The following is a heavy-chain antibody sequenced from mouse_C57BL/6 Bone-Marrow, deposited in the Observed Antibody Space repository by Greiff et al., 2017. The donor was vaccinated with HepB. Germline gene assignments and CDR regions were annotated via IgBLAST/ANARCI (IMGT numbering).Heavy chain of an antibody. D-gene: IGHD2-10*01. J-gene: IGHJ2*01. CDR3: ALAYYGHWDYFDY. CDR2: IDPENGDT. Sequence: EVQLQQSGAELVRPGASVKLSCTASGFNFKDDYMHWVKQRPEQGLEWIGWIDPENGDTEYASKFQGKATITADTSSNTAYLQLSSLTSEDTAVYYCALAYYGHWDYFDYWGQGTTLTVSS. CDR1: GFNFKDDY. V-gene: IGHV14-4*01.